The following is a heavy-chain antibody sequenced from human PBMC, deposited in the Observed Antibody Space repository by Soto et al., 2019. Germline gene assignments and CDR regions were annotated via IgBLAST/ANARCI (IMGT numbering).Heavy chain of an antibody. Sequence: SETLSLTCTVSGGSISSGGYYWSWIRQHPWKGLEWIGYIYYSGSTYYNPSLKSRVTISVDTSKNQFSLKLSSVTAADTAVYYCARAVHRYYYGSGSYYNYYYYYGMDVWGQGXTVTVYS. V-gene: IGHV4-31*03. CDR3: ARAVHRYYYGSGSYYNYYYYYGMDV. D-gene: IGHD3-10*01. CDR2: IYYSGST. CDR1: GGSISSGGYY. J-gene: IGHJ6*02.